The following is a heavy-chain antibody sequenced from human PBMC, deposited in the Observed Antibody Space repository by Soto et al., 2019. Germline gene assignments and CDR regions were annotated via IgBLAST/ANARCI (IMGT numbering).Heavy chain of an antibody. CDR3: ARDCNYGSRSRYFDAFDI. Sequence: EVQLVESGGGLVQPGTSLRLSCEAPGFTFRSYWMTWVRQAPGKGLEWVANIKQDGSDKFYVDSVKGRFTISRDNAKNSLFLQMNSLRADGTAVYYCARDCNYGSRSRYFDAFDIWGQGTMVIVSS. V-gene: IGHV3-7*01. CDR1: GFTFRSYW. J-gene: IGHJ3*02. D-gene: IGHD3-10*01. CDR2: IKQDGSDK.